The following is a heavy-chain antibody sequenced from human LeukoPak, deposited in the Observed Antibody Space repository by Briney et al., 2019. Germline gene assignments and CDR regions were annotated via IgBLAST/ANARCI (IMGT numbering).Heavy chain of an antibody. D-gene: IGHD1-26*01. Sequence: GGSLRLSCAASGFTFSSYSMNWVRQAPGKGQEWVSSISSSSSYIYYADSVKGRFTISRDNAKNSLYLQMNSLRAEDTALYYCARDTVGVTDYWGQGTLVTVSS. CDR3: ARDTVGVTDY. CDR2: ISSSSSYI. V-gene: IGHV3-21*01. J-gene: IGHJ4*02. CDR1: GFTFSSYS.